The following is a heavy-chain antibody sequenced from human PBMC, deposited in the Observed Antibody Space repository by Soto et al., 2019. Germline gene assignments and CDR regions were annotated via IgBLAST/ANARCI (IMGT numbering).Heavy chain of an antibody. V-gene: IGHV1-58*01. CDR1: GFTFTSSA. D-gene: IGHD2-21*02. Sequence: QMQLVQSGPEVKKPGTSVKVSCKASGFTFTSSAVQWVRQARGQRLEWIGWIVVGSGNTNYAQKFQDRGTITRDISRSTDYMAVTSLRSEDTAVYYCAADRKYGGGYCYVDLGQGTLGTVSS. CDR3: AADRKYGGGYCYVD. CDR2: IVVGSGNT. J-gene: IGHJ4*02.